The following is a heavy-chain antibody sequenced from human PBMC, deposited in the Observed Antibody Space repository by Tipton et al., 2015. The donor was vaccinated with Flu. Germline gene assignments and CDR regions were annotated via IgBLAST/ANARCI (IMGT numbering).Heavy chain of an antibody. CDR3: ARGGYDFGPHAWFDP. CDR2: IYSSGIT. D-gene: IGHD2/OR15-2a*01. V-gene: IGHV4-61*02. CDR1: GDSISSGGFY. J-gene: IGHJ5*02. Sequence: TLSLTCTVSGDSISSGGFYWSWIRQPAGKGLEWIGRIYSSGITKYNASLKSRVTISIDTSKYQFSLKVTSVTAADTAVDYCARGGYDFGPHAWFDPWGQGRLVTVSS.